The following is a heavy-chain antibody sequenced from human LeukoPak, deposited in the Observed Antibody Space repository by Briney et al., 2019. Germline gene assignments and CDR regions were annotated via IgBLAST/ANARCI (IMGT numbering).Heavy chain of an antibody. CDR1: GYTFTGYY. Sequence: ASVKVSCKASGYTFTGYYMHWVRQAPGQGLEWMGWINPNSGGTNYAQKFQGRVTMTRDTSISTAYMELSRLRSDDTAVYYCARDHNSSGWNGFDPWSQGTLVTVSS. V-gene: IGHV1-2*02. CDR2: INPNSGGT. D-gene: IGHD6-19*01. CDR3: ARDHNSSGWNGFDP. J-gene: IGHJ5*02.